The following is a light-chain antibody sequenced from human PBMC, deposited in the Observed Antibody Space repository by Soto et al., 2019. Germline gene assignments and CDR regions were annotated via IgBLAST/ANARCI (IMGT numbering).Light chain of an antibody. CDR3: QQCNTYSGT. Sequence: DIPMTQSASSLSASVGDRVNMXCRASQSIYRCLAWYQQRAGEAPKHLISDASSLQSVVPPRFSGSGSGTQFTRTISTMQPDDFATYFGQQCNTYSGTFAQGTKVDIK. CDR1: QSIYRC. CDR2: DAS. V-gene: IGKV1-5*01. J-gene: IGKJ1*01.